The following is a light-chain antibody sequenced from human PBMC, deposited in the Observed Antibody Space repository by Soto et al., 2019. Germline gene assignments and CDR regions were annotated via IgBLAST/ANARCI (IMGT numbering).Light chain of an antibody. Sequence: QPVLTQSPSASASLGASVKLTCTLSSGHSSYAIAWHQQQTEKGPRYLMKLNSDGSHNKGDGIPDRISGSSSGAERYLTLSSLQSEDEADYYCQTWGTGIVVFGAGTKLTVL. CDR3: QTWGTGIVV. J-gene: IGLJ3*02. CDR1: SGHSSYA. V-gene: IGLV4-69*01. CDR2: LNSDGSH.